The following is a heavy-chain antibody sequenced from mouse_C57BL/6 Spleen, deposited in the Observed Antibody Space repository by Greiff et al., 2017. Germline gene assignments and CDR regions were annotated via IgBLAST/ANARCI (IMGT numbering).Heavy chain of an antibody. Sequence: QVQLQQPGAELVKPGASVKLSCKASGYTFTSYWMHWVKQRPGQGLEWIGMIHPNSGSTNYNEKFKSKATLTVDKSSSTAYMQLSSLTSEDSAVYDCAREVGLRRFYYFDYWGQGTTLTVSS. D-gene: IGHD2-4*01. J-gene: IGHJ2*01. V-gene: IGHV1-64*01. CDR1: GYTFTSYW. CDR2: IHPNSGST. CDR3: AREVGLRRFYYFDY.